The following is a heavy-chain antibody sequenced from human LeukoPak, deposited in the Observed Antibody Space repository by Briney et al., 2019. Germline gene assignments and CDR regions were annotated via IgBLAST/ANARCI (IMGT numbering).Heavy chain of an antibody. V-gene: IGHV3-21*01. J-gene: IGHJ4*02. CDR1: GFTFSSYN. Sequence: GGSLRLSCAASGFTFSSYNMNWVRQAPGKGLEWVSSISSRSNYIYYADSLKGRFTISRDNAKNSLYLQMNSLRAEDTAVYYCAREFGIGVILDWGRGTLVTVSS. CDR3: AREFGIGVILD. D-gene: IGHD3-22*01. CDR2: ISSRSNYI.